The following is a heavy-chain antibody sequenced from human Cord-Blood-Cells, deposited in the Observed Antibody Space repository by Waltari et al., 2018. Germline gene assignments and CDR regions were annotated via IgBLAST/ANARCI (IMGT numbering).Heavy chain of an antibody. V-gene: IGHV4-34*01. Sequence: QVQLQQWGAGLLKPSETLSLTCAVYGGSFSGYYWSWIRQPPGKGLEWIGEINHSGSTNDHPSLKSRVTISVDTSKNPFSLKLSSVTAADTAVYYCARATTYYEFWSGRYYFDYWGQGTLVTVSS. J-gene: IGHJ4*02. CDR3: ARATTYYEFWSGRYYFDY. CDR2: INHSGST. D-gene: IGHD3-3*01. CDR1: GGSFSGYY.